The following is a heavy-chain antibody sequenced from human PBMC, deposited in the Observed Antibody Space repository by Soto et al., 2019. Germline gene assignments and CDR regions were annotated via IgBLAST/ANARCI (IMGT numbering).Heavy chain of an antibody. CDR1: GESVSSNSAA. Sequence: SQTLSLTCAISGESVSSNSAAWNWIRQSPSRGLEWLGRTYYRSKWYNDYAVSVKSRITINPDTSKNQFSLQLNSVTPEDTAVYYCARGKVATIEGDYYYYGMDVWGQGTTVTVSS. V-gene: IGHV6-1*01. CDR2: TYYRSKWYN. J-gene: IGHJ6*02. CDR3: ARGKVATIEGDYYYYGMDV. D-gene: IGHD5-12*01.